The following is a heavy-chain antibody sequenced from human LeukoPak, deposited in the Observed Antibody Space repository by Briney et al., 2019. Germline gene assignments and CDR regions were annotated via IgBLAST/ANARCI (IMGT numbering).Heavy chain of an antibody. J-gene: IGHJ4*02. CDR3: ARDPYPIAAAGYFDY. CDR2: INPNSGGT. V-gene: IGHV1-2*02. D-gene: IGHD6-13*01. Sequence: ASVKVSCKASGYTFTGYYMHWVRQAPVQGLEWMGWINPNSGGTNYAQKFQGRVTMTRDTSISTAYMELSRLRSDDTAVYYCARDPYPIAAAGYFDYWGQGTLVTVSS. CDR1: GYTFTGYY.